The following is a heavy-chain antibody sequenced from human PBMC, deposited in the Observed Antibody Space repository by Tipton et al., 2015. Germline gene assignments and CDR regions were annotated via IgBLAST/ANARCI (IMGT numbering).Heavy chain of an antibody. CDR3: ATSTDYYYGMDV. J-gene: IGHJ6*02. D-gene: IGHD2-2*01. Sequence: TLSLTCTVFHGSISSYHWSWIRQPPGKGLEWIGNVYDSGSTNYNPSLESRVTILLHTSKNQFSLNLSSVGAADTAVYYCATSTDYYYGMDVWGQGTSVTVSS. CDR1: HGSISSYH. V-gene: IGHV4-59*01. CDR2: VYDSGST.